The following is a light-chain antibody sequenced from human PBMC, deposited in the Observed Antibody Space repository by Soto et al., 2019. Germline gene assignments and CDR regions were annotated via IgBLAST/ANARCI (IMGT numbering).Light chain of an antibody. CDR3: QQYNSLHT. J-gene: IGKJ4*01. Sequence: DIQMTQSPSTLSASVGDRVTITCRASQSISSWLAWYQQKPGKAPKLLIYKASSLESGVPSRFSGSGSGTEFTLTISSLQPDDFATYYCQQYNSLHTFGGGTKVEIK. CDR1: QSISSW. CDR2: KAS. V-gene: IGKV1-5*03.